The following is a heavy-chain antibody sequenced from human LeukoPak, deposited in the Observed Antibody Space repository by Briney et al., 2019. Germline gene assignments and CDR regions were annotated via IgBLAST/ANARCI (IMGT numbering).Heavy chain of an antibody. V-gene: IGHV3-64D*09. CDR2: ISSNGGST. J-gene: IGHJ4*02. Sequence: GGSLRLSCSASGFTFSSYAMHWVRQAPGKGLEHVSAISSNGGSTYYADSVKGRFTISRDNSKNTPYLQMSSLRAEDTAVYYCVKDRIAVAGTPFDYWGQGTLVTVSS. CDR1: GFTFSSYA. D-gene: IGHD6-19*01. CDR3: VKDRIAVAGTPFDY.